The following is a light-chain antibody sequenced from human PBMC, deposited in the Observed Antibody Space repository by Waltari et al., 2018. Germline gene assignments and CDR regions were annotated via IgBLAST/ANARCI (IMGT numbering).Light chain of an antibody. J-gene: IGLJ2*01. V-gene: IGLV2-23*03. CDR2: EGS. Sequence: QSALTQPASVSGSPGQSLTISCTATSSDAGSHNLVTSYQHHPGKAPKFVIYEGSKRPSGVSNRFSGSKSGNTASLTISGLQAEDEGDYYCCSYAGSNTFNVVFGGGTKLTVL. CDR1: SSDAGSHNL. CDR3: CSYAGSNTFNVV.